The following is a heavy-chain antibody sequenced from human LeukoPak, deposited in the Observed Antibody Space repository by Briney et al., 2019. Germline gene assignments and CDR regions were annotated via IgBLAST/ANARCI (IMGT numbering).Heavy chain of an antibody. J-gene: IGHJ4*02. Sequence: GGSLRLSCAASGFTFSNAWMSWVRQAPGKGLEWVGRIKSKTDGGTTDYAAPVKGRFTISRDDSKNTLYLQMNSLKTEDTAVYYCTTERSYYYDSSGYYGYYFDYWGQGTLVTVSS. CDR1: GFTFSNAW. CDR2: IKSKTDGGTT. CDR3: TTERSYYYDSSGYYGYYFDY. V-gene: IGHV3-15*01. D-gene: IGHD3-22*01.